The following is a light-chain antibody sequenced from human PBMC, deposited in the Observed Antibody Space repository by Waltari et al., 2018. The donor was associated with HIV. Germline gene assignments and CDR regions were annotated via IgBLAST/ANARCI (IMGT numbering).Light chain of an antibody. CDR3: QQSYSSPGT. Sequence: DIQMTQSPSSLSASVGDRVTITCRASQTISTYLNWYQQKLGKAPKLLIYAASSLQSGVPSRFSGSRSGSDVTLTISSLQPEDVATYYCQQSYSSPGTFGQGTKVDIK. V-gene: IGKV1-39*01. CDR1: QTISTY. CDR2: AAS. J-gene: IGKJ1*01.